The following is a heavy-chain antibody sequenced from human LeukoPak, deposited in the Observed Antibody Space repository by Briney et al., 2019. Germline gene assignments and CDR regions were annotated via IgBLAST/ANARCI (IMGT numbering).Heavy chain of an antibody. CDR1: GGSVSSSF. CDR2: IYYSGST. CDR3: ARVGPTDDYGDSHDAFDI. V-gene: IGHV4-59*02. J-gene: IGHJ3*02. Sequence: SETLSLTCSVSGGSVSSSFWSWIRQPPGKGLEGIGHIYYSGSTNYNPSLKSRVTISVDTSKNHFSLKVTSVTAADTAVYYCARVGPTDDYGDSHDAFDIWGQGTLVAVSS. D-gene: IGHD4-17*01.